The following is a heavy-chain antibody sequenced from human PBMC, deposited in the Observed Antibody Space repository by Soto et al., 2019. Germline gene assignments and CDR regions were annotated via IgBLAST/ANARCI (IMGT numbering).Heavy chain of an antibody. CDR3: AKGYYDFWRGYIN. CDR2: ISGSGGIT. Sequence: EVQLLESGGGLVRPGGSLRLSCAASGFTFSNYAMSWVRQAPGKGLEWVSSISGSGGITYIADSVKGRFTISRDNSKNTLYLQMYSLRAEDTAVYYCAKGYYDFWRGYINWGQGTLVTVSS. V-gene: IGHV3-23*01. D-gene: IGHD3-3*01. CDR1: GFTFSNYA. J-gene: IGHJ4*02.